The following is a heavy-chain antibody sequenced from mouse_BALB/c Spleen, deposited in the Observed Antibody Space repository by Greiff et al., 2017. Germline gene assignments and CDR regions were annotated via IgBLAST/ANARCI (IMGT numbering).Heavy chain of an antibody. CDR1: GYAFTNYL. V-gene: IGHV1-54*01. CDR3: ARGGYAMDY. Sequence: QVQLKQSGAELVRPGTSVKVSCKASGYAFTNYLIEWVKQRPGQGLEWIGVINPGSGGTNYNEKFKGKATLTADKSSSTAYMQLSSLTSDDSAVYFCARGGYAMDYWGQGTSVTVSS. CDR2: INPGSGGT. J-gene: IGHJ4*01.